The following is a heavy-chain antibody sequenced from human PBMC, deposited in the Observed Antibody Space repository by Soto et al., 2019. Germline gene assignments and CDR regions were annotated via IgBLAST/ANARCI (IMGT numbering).Heavy chain of an antibody. J-gene: IGHJ3*02. Sequence: EVQLVESGGDLVQPGRSLRLSCAASGFTFDDYPMHWVRQAPGKGLEWVSGISWNSGVLGDADSVRGRFSSSRDNAKKSLYLQMNCLRPEDTAIYLCVKDCLTSIFGQVYDGVVIWGRGTMVTVSS. CDR3: VKDCLTSIFGQVYDGVVI. V-gene: IGHV3-9*01. D-gene: IGHD3-3*01. CDR2: ISWNSGVL. CDR1: GFTFDDYP.